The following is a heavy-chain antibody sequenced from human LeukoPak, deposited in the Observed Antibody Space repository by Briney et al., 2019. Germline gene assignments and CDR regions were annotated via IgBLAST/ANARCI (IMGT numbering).Heavy chain of an antibody. CDR3: ARHTHRTPLGRRFGEPTVGFDP. V-gene: IGHV4-39*01. D-gene: IGHD3-10*01. CDR1: GGSISSSSYY. CDR2: IYYSGST. Sequence: ASETLSLTCTISGGSISSSSYYWGWIRQPPGKGLEWIGSIYYSGSTYYNPSLKSRVTISVDTSKNQFSLKLSSVTAADTAVYYCARHTHRTPLGRRFGEPTVGFDPWGQGTLVTVSS. J-gene: IGHJ5*02.